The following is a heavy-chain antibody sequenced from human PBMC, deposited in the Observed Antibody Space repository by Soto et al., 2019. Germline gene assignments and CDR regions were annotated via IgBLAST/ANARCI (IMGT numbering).Heavy chain of an antibody. CDR3: ACDKITGLFDY. V-gene: IGHV4-34*01. Sequence: SETLSLTCAVYGGSFSGYYWTWIRQPPGTGLEWIGEINHSGSTNYNPSLKSRVTISVDTSKNQFSLKLTSVTAADTAVYYCACDKITGLFDYWGQGTLVTVSS. D-gene: IGHD2-8*02. CDR2: INHSGST. J-gene: IGHJ4*02. CDR1: GGSFSGYY.